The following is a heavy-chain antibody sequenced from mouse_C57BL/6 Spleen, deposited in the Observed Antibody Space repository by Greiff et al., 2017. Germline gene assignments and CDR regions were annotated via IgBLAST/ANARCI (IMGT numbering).Heavy chain of an antibody. CDR2: ISSGSSTI. CDR3: ARDSPYAMDY. J-gene: IGHJ4*01. Sequence: EVKLQESGGGLVKPGGSLKLSCAASGFTFSDYGMHWVRQAPEKGLEWVAYISSGSSTIYYADTVKGRFTISRDNDKNTLFLQMTSLRSEDTAMYYCARDSPYAMDYWGQGTSVTVSS. CDR1: GFTFSDYG. V-gene: IGHV5-17*01.